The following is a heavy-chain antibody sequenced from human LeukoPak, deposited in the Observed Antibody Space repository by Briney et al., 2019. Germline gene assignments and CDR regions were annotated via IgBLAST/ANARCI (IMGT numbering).Heavy chain of an antibody. CDR1: GYSIRGDDY. V-gene: IGHV4-38-2*01. J-gene: IGHJ4*02. CDR3: ARNRSVTTTPGFDH. Sequence: SETLSLTCAVSGYSIRGDDYWGWIRQSPGKGLEWIGSIYHSGSTHYNPSLKSRVTISVDTSKNQFSPMLNSVTAADTAVYYCARNRSVTTTPGFDHWGQGTRVTVSS. CDR2: IYHSGST. D-gene: IGHD4-17*01.